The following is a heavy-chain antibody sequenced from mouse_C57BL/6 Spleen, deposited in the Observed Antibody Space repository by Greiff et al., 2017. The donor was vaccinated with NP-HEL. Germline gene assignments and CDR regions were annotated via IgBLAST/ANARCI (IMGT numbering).Heavy chain of an antibody. V-gene: IGHV1-19*01. Sequence: VQLKQSGPVLVKPGASVKMSCKASGYTFTDYSMNWVKQSHGKSLEWIGVINPYNGGTSYNQKFKGKATLTVDKSSRKAYMELNNLTPKDSAVYYCARSGQLRLDYYAMDYWGQGTSVTVSS. J-gene: IGHJ4*01. CDR2: INPYNGGT. CDR3: ARSGQLRLDYYAMDY. CDR1: GYTFTDYS. D-gene: IGHD3-2*02.